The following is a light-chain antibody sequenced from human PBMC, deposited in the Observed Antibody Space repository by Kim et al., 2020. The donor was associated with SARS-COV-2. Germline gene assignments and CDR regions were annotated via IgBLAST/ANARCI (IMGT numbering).Light chain of an antibody. J-gene: IGKJ5*01. CDR2: DAS. V-gene: IGKV1-33*01. Sequence: ASVGDRVTITCQASQDITNFLNWYQQKPGKAPKLLIYDASNLETGVPSRFSGSGSGTDFTFTISSLQPEDIATYYCQQFDTLPVTFGLGTRLEIK. CDR3: QQFDTLPVT. CDR1: QDITNF.